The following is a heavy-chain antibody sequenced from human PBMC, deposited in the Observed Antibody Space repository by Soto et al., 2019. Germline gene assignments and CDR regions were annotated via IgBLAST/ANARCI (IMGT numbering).Heavy chain of an antibody. CDR1: GYSFTSYW. CDR3: ASGYCSGGSCYSGGVY. Sequence: PGESLKISCKGSGYSFTSYWIGWVRQMPGKGLEWMGIIYPGDSDTRYSPSFQGQVTIPAAKSISTAYLQWSSLKASDTAMYYCASGYCSGGSCYSGGVYWGQGTRVTVSS. V-gene: IGHV5-51*01. CDR2: IYPGDSDT. D-gene: IGHD2-15*01. J-gene: IGHJ4*02.